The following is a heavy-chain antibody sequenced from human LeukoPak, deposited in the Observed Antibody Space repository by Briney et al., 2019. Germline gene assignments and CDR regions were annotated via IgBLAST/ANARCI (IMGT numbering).Heavy chain of an antibody. Sequence: GGSLRLSCAASGFTFSSYAMSWVRQAPGKGLEWVSGISGSGDSTYYADSVKGRFTISRDNSKNTLYVQVNSLGTEDTAAYYCAKGSYYDSSGSFYFDYWGQGTPVTVSS. V-gene: IGHV3-23*01. D-gene: IGHD3-22*01. CDR1: GFTFSSYA. CDR3: AKGSYYDSSGSFYFDY. CDR2: ISGSGDST. J-gene: IGHJ4*02.